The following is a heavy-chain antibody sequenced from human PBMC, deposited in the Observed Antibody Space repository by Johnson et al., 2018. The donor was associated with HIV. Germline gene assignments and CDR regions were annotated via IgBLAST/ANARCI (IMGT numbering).Heavy chain of an antibody. Sequence: QVQLVESGGGLVQPGGSLRLSCAASGFTFSSYGMHWVRQAPGKGLEWVAVISYDGSNKYYADSVKGRFTISRDNSKNTLYLQMHSLKTEDTAVYYCTTARNRLWSSSGWTGFCAFDIWGQGTMVTVSS. J-gene: IGHJ3*02. V-gene: IGHV3-30*03. CDR3: TTARNRLWSSSGWTGFCAFDI. D-gene: IGHD6-19*01. CDR2: ISYDGSNK. CDR1: GFTFSSYG.